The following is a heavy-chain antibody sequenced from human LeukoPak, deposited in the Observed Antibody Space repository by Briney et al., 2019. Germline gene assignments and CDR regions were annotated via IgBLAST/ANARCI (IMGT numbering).Heavy chain of an antibody. D-gene: IGHD5-12*01. Sequence: PGGSLRLSCAASGFTFSDHCMDWVRQAPGKGLEWVGRTRNKANSYTTEYAASVKGRFTISRDDSKKSLYLQMNSLKTEDTAVYYCAKEAEQARSGYDYGDFDYWGQGTLVTVSS. CDR1: GFTFSDHC. CDR2: TRNKANSYTT. CDR3: AKEAEQARSGYDYGDFDY. V-gene: IGHV3-72*01. J-gene: IGHJ4*02.